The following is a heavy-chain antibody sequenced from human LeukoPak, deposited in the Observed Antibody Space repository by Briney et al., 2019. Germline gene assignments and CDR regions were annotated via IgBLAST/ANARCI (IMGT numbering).Heavy chain of an antibody. CDR2: ISSSGSTI. V-gene: IGHV3-48*03. D-gene: IGHD6-19*01. J-gene: IGHJ4*02. Sequence: GGSLRLSCAASGFTFSSYGMNWVRQAPGKGLEWFSYISSSGSTIYYEDSVKGRFTISRDNAKNSLYLQMNSLRAEDTAVYYCARDGIAVAGTNYWGQGTLVTVSS. CDR3: ARDGIAVAGTNY. CDR1: GFTFSSYG.